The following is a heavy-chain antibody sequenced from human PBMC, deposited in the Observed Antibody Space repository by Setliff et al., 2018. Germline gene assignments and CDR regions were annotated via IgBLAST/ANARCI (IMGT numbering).Heavy chain of an antibody. CDR1: GFTFSSYG. V-gene: IGHV3-30*02. CDR3: AKDPENYEQSFDY. Sequence: GGSLRLSCAASGFTFSSYGMHWVRQAPGKGLEWVAFIRYDANNKYYADSVKGRFTISRDNPKNTLYLQMNSLRDEDTAVYYCAKDPENYEQSFDYWGQGTLVTVSS. D-gene: IGHD3-16*01. CDR2: IRYDANNK. J-gene: IGHJ4*02.